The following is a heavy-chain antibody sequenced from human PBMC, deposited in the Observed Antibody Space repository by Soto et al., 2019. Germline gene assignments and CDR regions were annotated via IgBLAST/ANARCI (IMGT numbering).Heavy chain of an antibody. CDR2: ISAYNGQT. CDR1: ASSEPSYV. D-gene: IGHD5-12*01. J-gene: IGHJ6*02. Sequence: QVQLVQSGPEVKKPGASVHVSCKASASSEPSYVISWVRQAPRQELERLGWISAYNGQTNYAQKFRGRVTFTTDASTSTAVMLLRSLSSDDTAMDYCARDTRIELGAEGLNAMGVCGQGTTVTV. CDR3: ARDTRIELGAEGLNAMGV. V-gene: IGHV1-18*01.